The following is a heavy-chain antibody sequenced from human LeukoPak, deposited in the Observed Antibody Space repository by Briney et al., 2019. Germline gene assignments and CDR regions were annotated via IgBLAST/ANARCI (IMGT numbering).Heavy chain of an antibody. CDR2: MSSSSSTI. CDR3: ARNLGVGASEGRAFDI. Sequence: PGGSLRLSCAASGFTFSSYSMNWVRQAPGQVLEWVSYMSSSSSTIYYADSVKGRFTISRDNAKNSLYLQMNSLRAEDTAVYYCARNLGVGASEGRAFDIWGQGTMVTVSS. V-gene: IGHV3-48*01. CDR1: GFTFSSYS. J-gene: IGHJ3*02. D-gene: IGHD1-26*01.